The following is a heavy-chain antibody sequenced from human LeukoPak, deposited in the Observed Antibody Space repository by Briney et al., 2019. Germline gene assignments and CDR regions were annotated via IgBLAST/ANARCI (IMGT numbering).Heavy chain of an antibody. Sequence: ASVKVSCKASGYIFTGYYMHWVRQAPGQGLEWMGWINPNSGGTNYAQKFQGRVTMTRDTSISTAYMELSRLRSDDTAVYYCARDRITIFGVVEYYFDYWGQGTLVTVSS. CDR3: ARDRITIFGVVEYYFDY. D-gene: IGHD3-3*01. V-gene: IGHV1-2*02. J-gene: IGHJ4*02. CDR2: INPNSGGT. CDR1: GYIFTGYY.